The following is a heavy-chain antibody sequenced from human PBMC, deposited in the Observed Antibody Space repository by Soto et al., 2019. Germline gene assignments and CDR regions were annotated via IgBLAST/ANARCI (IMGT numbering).Heavy chain of an antibody. CDR2: IYYSGST. CDR1: GGSINNYY. D-gene: IGHD6-19*01. CDR3: ARQRSSSPNITFDY. Sequence: QVQLQESGPGLVKPSETLSLTYTVSGGSINNYYWSWIRQPPGKGLEWIGYIYYSGSTEYNPSLKSRVTRSVDTSKNQFSLKLSSVTATDTAVYYWARQRSSSPNITFDYWGQGTLVTVSS. V-gene: IGHV4-59*08. J-gene: IGHJ4*02.